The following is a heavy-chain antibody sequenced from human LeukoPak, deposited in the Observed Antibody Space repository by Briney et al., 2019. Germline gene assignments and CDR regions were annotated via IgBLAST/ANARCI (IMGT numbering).Heavy chain of an antibody. J-gene: IGHJ4*02. D-gene: IGHD2/OR15-2a*01. CDR3: ARDWDVI. CDR1: GFTFNNYW. Sequence: GGSLSLSCAASGFTFNNYWMSWVRQAPGKGLEWVATIEVDGSQKHHVDSVTGRLTISRDNADSSLYLQMNSLRAEDTAVYDCARDWDVIGGQGTPVTVSS. V-gene: IGHV3-7*01. CDR2: IEVDGSQK.